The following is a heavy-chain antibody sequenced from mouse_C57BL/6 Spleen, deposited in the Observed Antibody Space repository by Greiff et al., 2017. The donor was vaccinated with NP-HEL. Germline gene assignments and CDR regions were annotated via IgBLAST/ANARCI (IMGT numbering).Heavy chain of an antibody. Sequence: EVQGVESGGDLVKPGGSLKLSCAASGFTFSSYGMSWVRQTPDKRLEWVATISSGGSYTYYPDSVKGRFTISRDNAKNTLYLQMSSLKSEDTAMYYCARQDYYGSPYDAMDYWGQGTSVTVSS. CDR3: ARQDYYGSPYDAMDY. J-gene: IGHJ4*01. CDR1: GFTFSSYG. CDR2: ISSGGSYT. D-gene: IGHD1-1*01. V-gene: IGHV5-6*01.